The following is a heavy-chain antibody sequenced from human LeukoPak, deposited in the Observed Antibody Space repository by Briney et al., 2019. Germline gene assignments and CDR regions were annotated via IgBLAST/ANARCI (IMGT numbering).Heavy chain of an antibody. CDR1: GGTFSSYA. J-gene: IGHJ6*02. V-gene: IGHV1-69*04. D-gene: IGHD3-3*01. CDR2: IIPILGIA. Sequence: SVKVSCKASGGTFSSYAISWVRQAPGQGLEWMGRIIPILGIANYAQKFQGRVTITADKSTSTAYMELSSLGSEDTAVYYCARGRYYDFWSGYYLDHYYYGMDVWGQGTTVTVSS. CDR3: ARGRYYDFWSGYYLDHYYYGMDV.